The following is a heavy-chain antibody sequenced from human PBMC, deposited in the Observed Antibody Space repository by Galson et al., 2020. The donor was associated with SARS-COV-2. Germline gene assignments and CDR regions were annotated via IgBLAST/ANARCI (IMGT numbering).Heavy chain of an antibody. V-gene: IGHV4-38-2*01. CDR3: ARAYSGFDHKPYDAFDI. CDR1: GSSLSSGYY. Sequence: ASETLSLTCAVSGSSLSSGYYWGWIRQPPGKGLEWIGSFLHPGNTYYNPSLKRRVTISVDTSKNHFSLKLSSVTAADTAVYSCARAYSGFDHKPYDAFDIWGQGTMVTVSS. D-gene: IGHD5-12*01. CDR2: FLHPGNT. J-gene: IGHJ3*02.